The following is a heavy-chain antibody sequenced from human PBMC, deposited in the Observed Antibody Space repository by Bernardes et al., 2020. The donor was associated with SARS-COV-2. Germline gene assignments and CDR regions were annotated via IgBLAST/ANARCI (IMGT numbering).Heavy chain of an antibody. CDR2: IYWDDDK. J-gene: IGHJ5*02. CDR3: AHRPGYITIFGVGDNWFDP. D-gene: IGHD3-3*01. CDR1: GFSLSTSGVG. Sequence: SGPTLVNPTQTLTLTCTFSGFSLSTSGVGVGWIRQPPGKALEWLALIYWDDDKRYSPSLKSRLTITKDTSKNQVVLTMTNMDPVDTATYYCAHRPGYITIFGVGDNWFDPWGQGTLVTVSS. V-gene: IGHV2-5*02.